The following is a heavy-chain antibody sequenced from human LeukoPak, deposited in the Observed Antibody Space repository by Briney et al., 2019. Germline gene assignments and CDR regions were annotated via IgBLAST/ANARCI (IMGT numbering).Heavy chain of an antibody. CDR2: VSGYNGNT. CDR1: GYSFTSYD. CDR3: ARGDWFDP. Sequence: GESLKISCKGSGYSFTSYDINWVRQAPGQGLEWMGWVSGYNGNTNYAQKFEGRVAMTTDTSSSTAYMELRSLRSDDTAIYYCARGDWFDPWGQGTLVTVSS. D-gene: IGHD2-21*01. V-gene: IGHV1-18*01. J-gene: IGHJ5*02.